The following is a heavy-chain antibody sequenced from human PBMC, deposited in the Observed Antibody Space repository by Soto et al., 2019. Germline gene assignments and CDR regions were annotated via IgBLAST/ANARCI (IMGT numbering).Heavy chain of an antibody. Sequence: EVQLVQSGAEVKKPGDSLRMSCEASGYTFTNNWISWVRQMPEKGMEWMGRINPSDSNTNYSPSFQGLVTISAHKAISTVCLECSSLKASETAMYYCGRGHGWVDYWGQGTLVTVSS. CDR3: GRGHGWVDY. CDR2: INPSDSNT. CDR1: GYTFTNNW. V-gene: IGHV5-10-1*01. D-gene: IGHD6-19*01. J-gene: IGHJ4*02.